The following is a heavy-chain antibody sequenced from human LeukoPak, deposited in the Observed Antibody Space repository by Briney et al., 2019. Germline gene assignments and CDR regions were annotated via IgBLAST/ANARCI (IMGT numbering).Heavy chain of an antibody. CDR1: GFSVSSNY. D-gene: IGHD4-17*01. V-gene: IGHV3-53*01. Sequence: GGSLRLSCAASGFSVSSNYMSWVRQAPGKGLEWVSVIYSSGSTYYADSVKGRFTISRDNSKNTLHLQMNTLRAEDTAVYYCARGSSLDYGDYKGVDVWGQGTTVTVSS. CDR3: ARGSSLDYGDYKGVDV. J-gene: IGHJ6*02. CDR2: IYSSGST.